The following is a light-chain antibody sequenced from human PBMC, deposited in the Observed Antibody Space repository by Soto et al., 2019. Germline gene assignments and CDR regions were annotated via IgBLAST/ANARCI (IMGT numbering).Light chain of an antibody. CDR1: QSISRW. Sequence: DMHMSQSPSTLSAALGDRVTITLRASQSISRWLAWYQQKPGKAPKVLIWDATTLHRGVPSRFSGSGSGTEFTLTISSLQPDDFATYYCQQYNGYSTWTFGQGTKVDI. CDR2: DAT. V-gene: IGKV1-5*01. J-gene: IGKJ1*01. CDR3: QQYNGYSTWT.